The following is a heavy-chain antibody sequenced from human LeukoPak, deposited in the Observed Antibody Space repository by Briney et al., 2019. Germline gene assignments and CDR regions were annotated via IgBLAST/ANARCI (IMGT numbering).Heavy chain of an antibody. D-gene: IGHD7-27*01. V-gene: IGHV3-73*01. Sequence: HPGGSLRLSCAASGFAFSGSAIHWVRQASGKGLEWVGRIRGRANNYATAYSASMKGRFTISRDDSKDTAYLQLNSLQTEDTAVYYCARHGDDQRLLGWLDPWGQGTLVTVSS. CDR2: IRGRANNYAT. J-gene: IGHJ5*02. CDR1: GFAFSGSA. CDR3: ARHGDDQRLLGWLDP.